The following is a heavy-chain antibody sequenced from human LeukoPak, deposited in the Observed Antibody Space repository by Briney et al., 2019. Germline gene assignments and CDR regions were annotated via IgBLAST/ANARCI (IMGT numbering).Heavy chain of an antibody. D-gene: IGHD5-12*01. CDR3: VREWRNWFDP. CDR2: IYYSGST. Sequence: SEALTLTCTVSGCTLSRYYWSWLRQPPWKGLEWIGYIYYSGSTHYNPSLQSRVTISVDTSKNQFSLKLRSVTAADTALYYCVREWRNWFDPWGEGTLVTVSS. J-gene: IGHJ5*02. CDR1: GCTLSRYY. V-gene: IGHV4-59*01.